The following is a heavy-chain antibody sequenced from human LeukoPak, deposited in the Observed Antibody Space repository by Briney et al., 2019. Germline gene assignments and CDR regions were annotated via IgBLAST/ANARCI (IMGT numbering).Heavy chain of an antibody. CDR3: ARDQGMGNIDY. J-gene: IGHJ4*02. V-gene: IGHV4-39*07. CDR2: IYYSGST. Sequence: PSETLSLTCTISGGSISSSSYYWGWIRQPPGKGLEWIGSIYYSGSTYYNPSLKSRITISEDMSKNQFSLKLSSVTAADTAVYYCARDQGMGNIDYWGQGTLVTVPS. D-gene: IGHD1/OR15-1a*01. CDR1: GGSISSSSYY.